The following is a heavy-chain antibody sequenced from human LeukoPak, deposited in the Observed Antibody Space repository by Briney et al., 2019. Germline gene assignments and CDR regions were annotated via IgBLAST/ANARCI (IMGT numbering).Heavy chain of an antibody. V-gene: IGHV4-4*02. D-gene: IGHD2-2*01. CDR3: ARGVRYAAWEYGVPIRDLLSGRRDYYYYYGMDV. CDR1: GGSISSSNW. CDR2: IYHSEST. Sequence: SETLSLTCAVSGGSISSSNWWSWVRQPPGKGLEWIGEIYHSESTDYNPSLKSRVTISVDKSKNQFSLKLSSVTAADTAVYYCARGVRYAAWEYGVPIRDLLSGRRDYYYYYGMDVWGQGTTVTVSS. J-gene: IGHJ6*02.